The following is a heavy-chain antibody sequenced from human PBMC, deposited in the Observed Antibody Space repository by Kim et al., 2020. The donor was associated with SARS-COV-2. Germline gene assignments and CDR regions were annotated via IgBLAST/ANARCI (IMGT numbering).Heavy chain of an antibody. D-gene: IGHD3-16*01. V-gene: IGHV3-30-3*01. Sequence: GGSLRLSCAASGFTFSSYAMHWVRQAPGKGLEWVAVISYDGSNKYYADSVKGRFTISRDNSKNTLYLQMNSLRAEDTAVYYCARGGGRLRRPYYYGMDVWGQGTTVTVSS. J-gene: IGHJ6*02. CDR1: GFTFSSYA. CDR3: ARGGGRLRRPYYYGMDV. CDR2: ISYDGSNK.